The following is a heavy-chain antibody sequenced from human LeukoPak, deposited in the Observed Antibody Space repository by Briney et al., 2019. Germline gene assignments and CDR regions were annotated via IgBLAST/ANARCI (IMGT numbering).Heavy chain of an antibody. Sequence: PSETLSLTCAVYGGSFSGYYWSWIRQPPGKGLEWIGEINHSGSTNYNPSLKSRVTFSADTSKNQFSQLCNRGGAAGVAVYDCARFMCGWYSDQWGQGALVTVSS. J-gene: IGHJ5*02. CDR2: INHSGST. CDR1: GGSFSGYY. CDR3: ARFMCGWYSDQ. D-gene: IGHD6-19*01. V-gene: IGHV4-34*01.